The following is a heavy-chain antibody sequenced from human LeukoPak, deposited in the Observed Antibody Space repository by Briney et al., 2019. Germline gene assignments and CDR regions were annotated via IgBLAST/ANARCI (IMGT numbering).Heavy chain of an antibody. J-gene: IGHJ4*02. CDR3: ARDLRVVITGSFDS. Sequence: PGGSLRLSCAASRFTFSGYAMSWVRQAPGKGLEWVSTITGSGDTTYYADSVKGRFTISRDNSKNTLYLQMNSLRAEDTALYYCARDLRVVITGSFDSWGQGTLVTVSS. CDR2: ITGSGDTT. D-gene: IGHD3-22*01. V-gene: IGHV3-23*01. CDR1: RFTFSGYA.